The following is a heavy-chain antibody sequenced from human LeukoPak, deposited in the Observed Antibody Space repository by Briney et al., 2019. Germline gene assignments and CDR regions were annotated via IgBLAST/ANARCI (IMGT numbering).Heavy chain of an antibody. CDR3: AKGVVPAAIRIWFDP. Sequence: GSLRLSCAASGFTFSSYAMIWVHQAPGKGLEWVSAISGSGGSTYYADSVKGRFTISRDNSKNTLYLQMNSLRAEDTAVYYCAKGVVPAAIRIWFDPWGQGTLVTVSS. CDR2: ISGSGGST. J-gene: IGHJ5*02. CDR1: GFTFSSYA. D-gene: IGHD2-2*02. V-gene: IGHV3-23*01.